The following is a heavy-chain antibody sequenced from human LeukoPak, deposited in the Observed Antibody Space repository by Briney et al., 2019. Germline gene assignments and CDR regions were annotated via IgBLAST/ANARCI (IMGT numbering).Heavy chain of an antibody. CDR1: GDSVSSNSAA. V-gene: IGHV6-1*01. CDR3: ARALQYRSSWYPDY. D-gene: IGHD6-13*01. CDR2: TYYRSKWYN. Sequence: SQTLSLTCAISGDSVSSNSAAWNWIRQSPSRCLEWLRRTYYRSKWYNDYAVSVKSRITINPDTSKNQFSLQLNSVTPEDTAVYYCARALQYRSSWYPDYWGQGTLVTVSS. J-gene: IGHJ4*02.